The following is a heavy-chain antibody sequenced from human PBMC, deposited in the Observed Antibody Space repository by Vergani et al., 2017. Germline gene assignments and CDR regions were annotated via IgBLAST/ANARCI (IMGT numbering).Heavy chain of an antibody. V-gene: IGHV3-23*01. D-gene: IGHD1-26*01. CDR2: ISGSGGST. Sequence: EVQLLESGGGLVQPGGSLRLSCAASGFTFSSYAMSWVRQAPGKGLEWVSAISGSGGSTYSADSVKGRFTISRDNSNNTLYLQMSSLRADATAVYYCAKLAGELPHFDYGGQGTLVAVSS. CDR3: AKLAGELPHFDY. CDR1: GFTFSSYA. J-gene: IGHJ4*02.